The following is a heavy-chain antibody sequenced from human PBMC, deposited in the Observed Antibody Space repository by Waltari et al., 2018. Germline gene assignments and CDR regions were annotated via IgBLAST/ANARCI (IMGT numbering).Heavy chain of an antibody. D-gene: IGHD2-15*01. V-gene: IGHV4-4*02. Sequence: QVQLQESGPGLVKPSGTLSLTCAVSGGSISSSNWRVWVHQPPGKGLEWIGEIYHSGSTNYNPSLKSRVTISVDKSKNQFSLKLSSVTAADTAVYYCARLHSHTSDPPFDYWGQGTLVTVSS. J-gene: IGHJ4*02. CDR2: IYHSGST. CDR1: GGSISSSNW. CDR3: ARLHSHTSDPPFDY.